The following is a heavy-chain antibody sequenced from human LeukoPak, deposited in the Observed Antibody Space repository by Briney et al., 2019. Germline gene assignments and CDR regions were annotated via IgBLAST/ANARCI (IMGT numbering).Heavy chain of an antibody. Sequence: SETLSLTCGVSGGSISNTNWWTWVRQPPGKGLGWIGEANLQGSTNYNPSLKSRVAISVDKSENHISLKLTSVTAADTAVYYCAREGGPYRPLDYSGQGTLVTVAS. CDR3: AREGGPYRPLDY. V-gene: IGHV4-4*02. CDR1: GGSISNTNW. CDR2: ANLQGST. J-gene: IGHJ4*02.